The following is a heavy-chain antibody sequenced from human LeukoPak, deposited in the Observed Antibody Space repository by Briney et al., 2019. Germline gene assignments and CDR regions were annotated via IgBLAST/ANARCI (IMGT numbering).Heavy chain of an antibody. CDR1: GGSISSYY. J-gene: IGHJ3*01. CDR2: IYTSGST. V-gene: IGHV4-4*07. CDR3: ARSLHPGAFDF. Sequence: SETLSLTCTVSGGSISSYYWSWIRQPAGKGLEWIGRIYTSGSTNYNPSPKSRVTMSVDTSKNQFSLKLSSVAAADTAVYYCARSLHPGAFDFWGQGTMVTVSS.